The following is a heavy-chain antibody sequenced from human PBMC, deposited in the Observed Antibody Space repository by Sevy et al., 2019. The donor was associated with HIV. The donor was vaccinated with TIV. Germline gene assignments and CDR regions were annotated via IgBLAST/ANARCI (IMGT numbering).Heavy chain of an antibody. V-gene: IGHV3-30*18. D-gene: IGHD3-22*01. J-gene: IGHJ4*02. CDR2: ISYDGSNK. Sequence: GGSLRLSCAASGFTFSSYGMHWVRQATGKGLEWVAVISYDGSNKYYADSVKGRFTISRDNSKNTLYLQMNSLRAEDTAVYYCAKVTYYYDSSGRKKDYFDYWGQGTLVTVSS. CDR1: GFTFSSYG. CDR3: AKVTYYYDSSGRKKDYFDY.